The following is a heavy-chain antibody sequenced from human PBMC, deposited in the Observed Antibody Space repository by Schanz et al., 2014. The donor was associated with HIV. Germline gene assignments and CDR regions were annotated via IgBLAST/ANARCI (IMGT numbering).Heavy chain of an antibody. CDR1: GFTFSNYW. CDR2: INGDGSTT. D-gene: IGHD7-27*01. Sequence: EVQLLESGGGLVQPGGSLRLSCAASGFTFSNYWMHWVRQAPGKGLVWVSRINGDGSTTSYADSVKGRFTISRDNAKNTLYLQLNSLRAEDTAVYYCARPTGALYFDLWGRGTLVTVSS. V-gene: IGHV3-74*01. CDR3: ARPTGALYFDL. J-gene: IGHJ2*01.